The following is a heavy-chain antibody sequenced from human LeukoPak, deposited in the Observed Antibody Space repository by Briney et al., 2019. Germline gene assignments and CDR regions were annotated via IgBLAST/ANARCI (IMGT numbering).Heavy chain of an antibody. V-gene: IGHV1-3*01. Sequence: EASVKVSCKASGYTFTSYAMHWVRQAPGQRLEWMGWINAGNGNTKYSQKFQGRVTITRDTSASTAYMELSSLRPEDTAVYYCARGPRAEWLNTDYWGQGTLVTVSS. CDR3: ARGPRAEWLNTDY. CDR1: GYTFTSYA. J-gene: IGHJ4*02. D-gene: IGHD5-12*01. CDR2: INAGNGNT.